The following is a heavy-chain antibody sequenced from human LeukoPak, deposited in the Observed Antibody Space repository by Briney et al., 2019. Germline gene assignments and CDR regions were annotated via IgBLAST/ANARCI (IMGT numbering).Heavy chain of an antibody. CDR3: AKASWVSSADAVL. D-gene: IGHD3-16*01. CDR1: GFIFRDYA. Sequence: GGSLRLSCIASGFIFRDYAMSWVRQAPAGGLEWVSSLRGDGETFYTDSVKGRFTLSRDHSRNTVYLQLSNLRVEDTAVYYCAKASWVSSADAVLWGQGTLVTVS. CDR2: LRGDGET. J-gene: IGHJ4*02. V-gene: IGHV3-23*01.